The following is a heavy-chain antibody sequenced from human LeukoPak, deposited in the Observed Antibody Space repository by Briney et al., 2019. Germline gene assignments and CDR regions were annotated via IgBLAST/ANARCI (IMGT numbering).Heavy chain of an antibody. CDR3: AKDIGVLRYFDTPNFDY. Sequence: PGGSLRLSCAASGFTFSSYAMSWVRQAPGKGLEWVSAISGSGGSTYYADSVKGRFTISRDNSKNTLYLQMNSLRAEDTAVYYCAKDIGVLRYFDTPNFDYWGQGTLVTVSS. CDR2: ISGSGGST. D-gene: IGHD3-9*01. J-gene: IGHJ4*02. V-gene: IGHV3-23*01. CDR1: GFTFSSYA.